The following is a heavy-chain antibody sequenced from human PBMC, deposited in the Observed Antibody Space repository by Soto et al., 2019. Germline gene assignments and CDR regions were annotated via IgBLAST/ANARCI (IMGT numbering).Heavy chain of an antibody. J-gene: IGHJ4*02. V-gene: IGHV1-46*03. CDR3: SRDDSDWFFN. CDR1: GYTFTSYY. CDR2: INPSGGST. D-gene: IGHD3-9*01. Sequence: ASVKVSCKASGYTFTSYYMHWVRQAPGQGLEWMGIINPSGGSTSYAQKFQGWVTMTRDTSISTAYMELSRLRSDDTAVYYCSRDDSDWFFNWGRGTLVTVSS.